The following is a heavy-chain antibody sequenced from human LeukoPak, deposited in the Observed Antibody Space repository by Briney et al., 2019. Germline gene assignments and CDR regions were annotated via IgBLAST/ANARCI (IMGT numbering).Heavy chain of an antibody. D-gene: IGHD2-15*01. V-gene: IGHV3-53*01. Sequence: GGSLRLSCVVSGFIVSSDYMSWVRQAPGKGLEWVSVIYSGGSTYYADSVKGRFTISRDNSKNTLYLQMNSLRAEDTAVYYCARPPGRAFDIWGQGTMVTVSS. J-gene: IGHJ3*02. CDR1: GFIVSSDY. CDR2: IYSGGST. CDR3: ARPPGRAFDI.